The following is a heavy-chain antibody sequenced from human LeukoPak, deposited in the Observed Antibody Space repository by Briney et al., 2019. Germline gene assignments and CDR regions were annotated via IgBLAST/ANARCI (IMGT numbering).Heavy chain of an antibody. CDR1: GFTFSSYG. CDR3: ARGEADCSSTSCYIPPFDY. D-gene: IGHD2-2*02. CDR2: IRYDGSNK. J-gene: IGHJ4*02. V-gene: IGHV3-30*02. Sequence: GGSLRLSCAASGFTFSSYGMHWVRQAPGKGLEWVAFIRYDGSNKYYADSVKGRFTISRDNSKNTLYLQMNSQRAEDTAVYYCARGEADCSSTSCYIPPFDYWGQGTLVTVSS.